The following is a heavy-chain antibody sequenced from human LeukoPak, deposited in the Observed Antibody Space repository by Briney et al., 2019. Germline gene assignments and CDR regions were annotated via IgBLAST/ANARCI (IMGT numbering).Heavy chain of an antibody. V-gene: IGHV3-7*01. CDR1: GFSY. CDR2: INEDGSNK. Sequence: GGSLRLSCTASGFSYMRWIRQAPGKGLEGVANINEDGSNKWHLGSVKGRFTVSRDNARNSLYLQMNSLRVEDTAVYYCTRVIVAVPGYFDYFDFWGQGVLVTVSS. J-gene: IGHJ4*02. CDR3: TRVIVAVPGYFDYFDF. D-gene: IGHD6-19*01.